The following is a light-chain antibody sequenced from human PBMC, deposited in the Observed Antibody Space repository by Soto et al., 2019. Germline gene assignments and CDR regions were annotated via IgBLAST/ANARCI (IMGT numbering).Light chain of an antibody. J-gene: IGKJ1*01. CDR1: QTISSW. CDR3: PQDEGYSKP. V-gene: IGKV1-5*03. CDR2: KAS. Sequence: IHSPMSPYPRSGSLGDRFTITCRASQTISSWLAWYQQKPGKAPKLLIYKASTLKSGVPSRFSGSGSGTEFTLTISSLQADDFARYCSPQDEGYSKPLGEGTKVAI.